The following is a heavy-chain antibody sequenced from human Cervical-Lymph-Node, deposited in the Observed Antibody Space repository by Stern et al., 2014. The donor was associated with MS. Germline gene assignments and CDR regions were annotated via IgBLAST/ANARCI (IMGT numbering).Heavy chain of an antibody. V-gene: IGHV2-5*02. CDR3: ARALEMATITPFDY. Sequence: QITLKESGPTLVKPTQTLTLTCTFSGFSLSTSGVGVGWIRQPPGKALEWLALIYWDDDKRYSPSLKSRLPITKDTSKNQVVLTMTNMDPVDTATYYCARALEMATITPFDYWGQGTLVTVSS. CDR2: IYWDDDK. D-gene: IGHD5-24*01. J-gene: IGHJ4*02. CDR1: GFSLSTSGVG.